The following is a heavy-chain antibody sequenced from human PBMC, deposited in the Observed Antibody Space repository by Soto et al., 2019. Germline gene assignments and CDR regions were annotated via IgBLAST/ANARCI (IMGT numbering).Heavy chain of an antibody. J-gene: IGHJ4*02. V-gene: IGHV3-74*01. Sequence: GGSLRLSCAASGFSFNTYWMPWVRQAPGKGLIWVSRINPTGSSTTYADSVKGRFTISRDDAKNTLYLQMNGLRAEDTAVYYWAGGVGNTYVYSLGYWGQGTLVTVSS. CDR3: AGGVGNTYVYSLGY. D-gene: IGHD5-18*01. CDR2: INPTGSST. CDR1: GFSFNTYW.